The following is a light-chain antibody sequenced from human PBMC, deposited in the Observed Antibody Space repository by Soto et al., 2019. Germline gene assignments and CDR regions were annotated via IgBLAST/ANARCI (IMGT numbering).Light chain of an antibody. CDR2: AAS. V-gene: IGKV1-9*01. Sequence: DIQLTQSPSFLSASVGDRVTITCRASQDIRRYLAWYHQKPGKAPKLLIYAASTLQSGVPSRFSGSGSGTEFTLTISSLQPEDFATYYCQQVNSYPYTFGQGTKLEIK. J-gene: IGKJ2*01. CDR3: QQVNSYPYT. CDR1: QDIRRY.